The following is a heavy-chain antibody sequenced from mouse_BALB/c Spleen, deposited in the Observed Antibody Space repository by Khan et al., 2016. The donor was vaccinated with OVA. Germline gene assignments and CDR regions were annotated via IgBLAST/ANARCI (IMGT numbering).Heavy chain of an antibody. D-gene: IGHD1-1*01. CDR3: ACELRGFTY. CDR2: ISSSGNT. J-gene: IGHJ3*01. CDR1: GDSITSGY. V-gene: IGHV3-8*02. Sequence: EVQLQESGPSLVKPSQTLSLTCSVTGDSITSGYWNWIRKFPGNKLEYMGYISSSGNTYYNPSLKSRISITRDTAKNQYYLQVNSVTTEDTATFYCACELRGFTYWGQGTLVTVSA.